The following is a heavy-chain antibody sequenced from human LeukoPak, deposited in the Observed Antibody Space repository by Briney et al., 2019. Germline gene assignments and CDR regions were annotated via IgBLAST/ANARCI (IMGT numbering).Heavy chain of an antibody. Sequence: SETLSLTCTVSGGSISSGDYYWSWIRQPPGKGLEWVGYIYYSGSTYYKPSLKSRVTISVDTSKNQFSLKLSSVTAADTAVYYCARDSQLQYERWFDPWGQGTLATVSS. V-gene: IGHV4-30-4*08. CDR3: ARDSQLQYERWFDP. D-gene: IGHD2-2*02. CDR2: IYYSGST. J-gene: IGHJ5*02. CDR1: GGSISSGDYY.